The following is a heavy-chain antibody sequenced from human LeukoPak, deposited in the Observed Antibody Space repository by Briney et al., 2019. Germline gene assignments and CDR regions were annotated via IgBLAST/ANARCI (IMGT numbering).Heavy chain of an antibody. Sequence: SVKVSCKTSGGTFNNYAINWVRQAPGQGLEWMGGIIPIFGTANSAQKFQGRVTITADKSTSTAYMELSSLRSEDTAVYYCASYSGTYYYYGMDVWGQGTTVTVSS. CDR2: IIPIFGTA. CDR1: GGTFNNYA. D-gene: IGHD1-14*01. V-gene: IGHV1-69*06. CDR3: ASYSGTYYYYGMDV. J-gene: IGHJ6*02.